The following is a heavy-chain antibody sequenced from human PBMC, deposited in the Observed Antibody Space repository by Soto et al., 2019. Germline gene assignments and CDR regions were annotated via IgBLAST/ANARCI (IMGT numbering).Heavy chain of an antibody. CDR2: VGGSSGGT. Sequence: EVQLLESGGGLVQPGGSLRLSCAASGITFSSYAMTWVRQVPGKGLEWVASVGGSSGGTYYADAVKGRFTISRDNSKNTLYLQMNSLRAEDTAIYYCAKDPNGDYVGTFDSWGQGALVTVSS. D-gene: IGHD4-17*01. CDR3: AKDPNGDYVGTFDS. CDR1: GITFSSYA. V-gene: IGHV3-23*01. J-gene: IGHJ4*02.